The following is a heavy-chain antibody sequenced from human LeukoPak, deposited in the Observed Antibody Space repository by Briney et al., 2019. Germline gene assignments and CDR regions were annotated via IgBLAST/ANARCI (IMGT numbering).Heavy chain of an antibody. CDR2: ISGSGGST. CDR1: GFTFSSYA. J-gene: IGHJ5*02. CDR3: AKGGSGSYHNPVNQLYNWFDP. Sequence: HPGGSLRLSCAASGFTFSSYAMSWVRQAPGKGLEWVSAISGSGGSTYYADSVKGRFTISRDNSKNTLYLQMNSLRAEDTAVYYCAKGGSGSYHNPVNQLYNWFDPWGQGTLVTVSS. D-gene: IGHD3-10*01. V-gene: IGHV3-23*01.